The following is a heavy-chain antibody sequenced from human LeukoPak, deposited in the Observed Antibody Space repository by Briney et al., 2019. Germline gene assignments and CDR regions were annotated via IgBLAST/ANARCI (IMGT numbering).Heavy chain of an antibody. D-gene: IGHD3-10*01. V-gene: IGHV2-5*02. J-gene: IGHJ5*02. CDR1: GFSLSTSGVG. CDR3: AHSRITMVRGVPLHWFDP. CDR2: IYWDDDK. Sequence: SGPTLVNPTQTLTLTCTFSGFSLSTSGVGVGWIRQPPGKALEWLALIYWDDDKRYSPSLKSRLTITKDTSKNQVVLTMTNMDPVDTATYYCAHSRITMVRGVPLHWFDPWGQGTLVTVSS.